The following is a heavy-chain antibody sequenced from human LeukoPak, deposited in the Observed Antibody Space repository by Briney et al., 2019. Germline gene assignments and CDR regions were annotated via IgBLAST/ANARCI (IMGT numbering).Heavy chain of an antibody. J-gene: IGHJ4*02. CDR2: IRYDGSNK. CDR3: ANPHFDD. CDR1: GFTFSSYG. Sequence: GGSLRLSCAASGFTFSSYGMHWVRQAPGKGLEWVAFIRYDGSNKYYADSVKGRFTISRDNSKNRLYMQMNSLRAGDTAVYYCANPHFDDWGQGTLVTVSS. V-gene: IGHV3-30*02.